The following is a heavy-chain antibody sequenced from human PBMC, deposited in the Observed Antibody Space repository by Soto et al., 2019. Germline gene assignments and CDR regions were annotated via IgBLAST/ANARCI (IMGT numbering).Heavy chain of an antibody. J-gene: IGHJ6*02. D-gene: IGHD2-2*01. CDR3: AREEIVVVPAVMGYYYYYYGMDV. CDR2: INAGNGNT. CDR1: GYTFTSHA. Sequence: ASVKVSCKASGYTFTSHAMHWVRQAPGQRLEWMGWINAGNGNTKYSQKFQGRVTITRDTSASTAYMELSSLRSEDTAVYYCAREEIVVVPAVMGYYYYYYGMDVWGQGTTVTVSS. V-gene: IGHV1-3*01.